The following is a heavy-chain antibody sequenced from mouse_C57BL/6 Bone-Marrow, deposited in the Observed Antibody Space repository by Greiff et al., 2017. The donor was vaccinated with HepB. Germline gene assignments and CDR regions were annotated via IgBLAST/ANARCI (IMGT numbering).Heavy chain of an antibody. CDR2: INYDGSST. CDR1: GFTFSDYY. Sequence: EVHLVESEGGLVQPGSSMKLSCTASGFTFSDYYMAWVRQVPEKGLEWVANINYDGSSTYYLDSLKSRFIISRDNAKNILYLQMSSLKSEDTATYYCARGGITTVVATGDAMEYGGQGTSVTVSS. V-gene: IGHV5-16*01. J-gene: IGHJ4*01. D-gene: IGHD1-1*01. CDR3: ARGGITTVVATGDAMEY.